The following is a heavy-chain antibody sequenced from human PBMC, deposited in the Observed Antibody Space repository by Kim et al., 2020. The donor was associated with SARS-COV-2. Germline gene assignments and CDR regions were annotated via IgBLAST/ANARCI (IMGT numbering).Heavy chain of an antibody. CDR1: GFTFSYYT. CDR2: ISSSSTYI. Sequence: GGSLRLSCAASGFTFSYYTMNWVRQAPGKGLEWVSSISSSSTYIYYADSLKGRFTISRDNANNSLYLQMNSLRAEDTAVYYCAREYSNHGGCMDVWGQGTTVTVSS. D-gene: IGHD4-4*01. J-gene: IGHJ6*02. V-gene: IGHV3-21*01. CDR3: AREYSNHGGCMDV.